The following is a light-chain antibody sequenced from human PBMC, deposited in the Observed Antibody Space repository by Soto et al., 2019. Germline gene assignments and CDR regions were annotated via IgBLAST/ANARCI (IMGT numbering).Light chain of an antibody. CDR1: SRDVGGYNY. Sequence: QCVLTQPPSASGSPGQSVTISCTGTSRDVGGYNYVSWYQQHPGKAPKLMIYEVSKRPSGVPDRFSGSKSGNTASLTVSGRQAEDEADYYCSSYAGSNNFGVVFGGGTKLTVL. J-gene: IGLJ2*01. V-gene: IGLV2-8*01. CDR2: EVS. CDR3: SSYAGSNNFGVV.